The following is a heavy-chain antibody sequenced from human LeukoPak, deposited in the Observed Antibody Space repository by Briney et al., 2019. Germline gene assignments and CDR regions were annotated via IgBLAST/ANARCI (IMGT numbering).Heavy chain of an antibody. Sequence: SETLSLTCSVSGYSISSAHFWGWIRQPPGKGLEWIGSIYHSGSTHYDPSLKSRVTISIDTSKDQFSLKLNSVTAADTAVYYCARSGDHNGSYRSFYYHYMDVWGKGTTVTVSS. CDR1: GYSISSAHF. CDR3: ARSGDHNGSYRSFYYHYMDV. D-gene: IGHD1-26*01. V-gene: IGHV4-38-2*01. CDR2: IYHSGST. J-gene: IGHJ6*03.